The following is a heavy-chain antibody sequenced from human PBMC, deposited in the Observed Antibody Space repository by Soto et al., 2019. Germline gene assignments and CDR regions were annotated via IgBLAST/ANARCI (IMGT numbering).Heavy chain of an antibody. V-gene: IGHV4-30-2*01. Sequence: SETLSLTCAVSGGSISSGGYSWSWIRQPPGKGLEWIGYIYHGSTYYNPPLKSRVTISVDRSKNQFSLKLSSVTAADTAVYYCARAGGLGAVAVDYWGQGTLVTVSS. J-gene: IGHJ4*02. CDR3: ARAGGLGAVAVDY. D-gene: IGHD6-19*01. CDR2: IYHGST. CDR1: GGSISSGGYS.